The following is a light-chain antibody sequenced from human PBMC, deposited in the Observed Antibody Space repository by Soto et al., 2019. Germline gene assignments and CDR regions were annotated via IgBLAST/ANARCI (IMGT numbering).Light chain of an antibody. CDR1: SSDIGAYNY. V-gene: IGLV2-14*01. CDR3: TSYTSNSTYV. J-gene: IGLJ1*01. CDR2: DVT. Sequence: QSALTQPASVSGPPGQSITISCTGTSSDIGAYNYVSWYQHHPGKAPRLVIYDVTNRPSGISDRFSGSKSGNTASLTISGLLAEDEADYYCTSYTSNSTYVFETGTKVTVL.